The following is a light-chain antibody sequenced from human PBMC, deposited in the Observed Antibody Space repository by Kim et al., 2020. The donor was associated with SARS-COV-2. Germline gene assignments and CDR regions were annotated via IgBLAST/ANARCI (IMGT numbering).Light chain of an antibody. J-gene: IGLJ3*02. CDR1: NPKTGINT. CDR2: SDD. Sequence: TYSGLGANPKTGINTVKLAQPLPQTATKLLFFSDDERPSGVPDRFSGSRSGTSASLAVSGLQLADEADYYCATWDDSLNGWVFGGGTQLTVL. CDR3: ATWDDSLNGWV. V-gene: IGLV1-44*01.